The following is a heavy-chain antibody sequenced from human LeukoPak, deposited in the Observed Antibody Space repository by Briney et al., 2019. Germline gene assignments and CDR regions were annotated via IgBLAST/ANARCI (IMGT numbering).Heavy chain of an antibody. V-gene: IGHV4-34*01. Sequence: SETLSLTCAVYGGAFSGYYWSWIRQPPGKGLEWIGEINHSGSTNYNPSLKSRVTISVDTSKNQFSLKLSSVTAAETAVYYCARGKPHDYWGQGTLVTVSS. CDR3: ARGKPHDY. J-gene: IGHJ4*02. CDR2: INHSGST. CDR1: GGAFSGYY.